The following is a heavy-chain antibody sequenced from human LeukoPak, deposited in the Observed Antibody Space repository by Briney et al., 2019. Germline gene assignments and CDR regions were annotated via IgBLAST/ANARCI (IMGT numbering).Heavy chain of an antibody. CDR2: IYYSGST. CDR3: ARSQLPYTNWFDP. D-gene: IGHD2-2*01. Sequence: PSETLSLTCTVSGGSISSYYWSWIRQPPGKGLEWIGYIYYSGSTNYNPSLKSRVTISVDTSKNQFSLKLSSVTAADTAVYYCARSQLPYTNWFDPWGQGTLVTVSS. V-gene: IGHV4-59*01. J-gene: IGHJ5*02. CDR1: GGSISSYY.